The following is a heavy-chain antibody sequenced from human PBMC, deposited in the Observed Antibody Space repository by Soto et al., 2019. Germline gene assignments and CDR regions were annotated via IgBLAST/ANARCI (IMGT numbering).Heavy chain of an antibody. CDR3: ARGPPRFAILYYAFDP. V-gene: IGHV1-69*13. D-gene: IGHD2-8*01. CDR1: GGNFSSDA. CDR2: IIPIFGTA. J-gene: IGHJ5*02. Sequence: SVKVSCNASGGNFSSDAISWVVQAPGQGLEWMGGIIPIFGTATYAQKLEGRFTITADESTSTAYMELSSLRSEDTAVYYCARGPPRFAILYYAFDPWGQGTLVTVSS.